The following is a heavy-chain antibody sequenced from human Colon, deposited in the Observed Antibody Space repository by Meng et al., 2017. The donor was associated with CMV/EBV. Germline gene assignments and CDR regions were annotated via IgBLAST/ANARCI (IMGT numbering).Heavy chain of an antibody. CDR2: IYTSGST. Sequence: STPEQVTPHDTLSSTYSFPAAPFSIPSNNWGRIRHPAGKGLEYIGRIYTSGSTKYTPSLTSRVTISVDTSKRQISLKLTSVTAADSAMYYCVGPHHYFDYWGQGTLVTVSS. CDR3: VGPHHYFDY. CDR1: AAPFSIPSNN. J-gene: IGHJ4*02. V-gene: IGHV4-61*02.